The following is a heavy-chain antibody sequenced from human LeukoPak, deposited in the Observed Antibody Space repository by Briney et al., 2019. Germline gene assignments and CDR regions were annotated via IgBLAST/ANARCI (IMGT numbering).Heavy chain of an antibody. J-gene: IGHJ5*02. V-gene: IGHV3-43*02. CDR1: GFAFHDYD. CDR2: ISGDGRST. D-gene: IGHD4-11*01. CDR3: AKTIYINLYNWFDP. Sequence: PGGSLRLSCAASGFAFHDYDMHWVRQAPGKGLEWVSLISGDGRSTHYADSVKGRFTISRDNSKNSLYLQMNSLRTEDTALYYCAKTIYINLYNWFDPWGQGTLVTVSS.